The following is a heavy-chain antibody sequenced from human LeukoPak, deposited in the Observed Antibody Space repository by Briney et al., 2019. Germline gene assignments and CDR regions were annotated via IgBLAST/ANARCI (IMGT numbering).Heavy chain of an antibody. CDR1: GFTFSRYS. V-gene: IGHV3-21*01. D-gene: IGHD4-17*01. J-gene: IGHJ3*02. CDR3: ARVRPQPGYGDYKFWDAFDI. CDR2: ISSSSSYI. Sequence: PGGSLRLSCAASGFTFSRYSMNWVRQAPGKGLEWVSSISSSSSYIYYADSVKGRFTISRDNAKNSLYLQMNSLRAEDTAVYYCARVRPQPGYGDYKFWDAFDIWGQGTMVTVSS.